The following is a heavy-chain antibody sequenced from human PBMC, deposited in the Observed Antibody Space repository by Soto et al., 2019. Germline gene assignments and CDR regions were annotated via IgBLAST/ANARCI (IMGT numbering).Heavy chain of an antibody. D-gene: IGHD3-3*01. CDR3: ARDARRTIFGVVTEYYFDY. J-gene: IGHJ4*02. CDR1: GFTFGDYA. Sequence: GGSLRLSCSPSGFTFGDYAMNWLRQAPGKGLEWVSVIYSGGSTYYADSVKGRFTISRDNSKNTLYLQMNSLRAEDTAVYYCARDARRTIFGVVTEYYFDYWGQGTLVTVSS. CDR2: IYSGGST. V-gene: IGHV3-66*01.